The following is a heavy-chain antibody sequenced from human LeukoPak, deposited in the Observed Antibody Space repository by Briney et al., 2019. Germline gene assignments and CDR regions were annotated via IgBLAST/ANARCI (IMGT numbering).Heavy chain of an antibody. CDR1: GFTFSSYA. D-gene: IGHD6-19*01. V-gene: IGHV3-30*04. CDR2: ISYDGSNN. Sequence: SGGSLRLSCAASGFTFSSYAMHWVRQAPGKGLEWVAAISYDGSNNYYADSVKGRFTISRDNSENTLYLQMNSLRAEDTAMHYCATDSSPAFWGQGTLVTVSS. J-gene: IGHJ4*02. CDR3: ATDSSPAF.